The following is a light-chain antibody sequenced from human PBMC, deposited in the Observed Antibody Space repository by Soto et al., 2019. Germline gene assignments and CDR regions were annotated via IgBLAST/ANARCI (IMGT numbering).Light chain of an antibody. V-gene: IGKV1-39*01. CDR3: QQSYNTPQT. J-gene: IGKJ1*01. CDR2: ATD. CDR1: QTITNY. Sequence: DIQMTQSPSSLSASVGDRVTITCRASQTITNYLNWYQQQSGKAPKLLIYATDTLQRGVPSRFSGSGSGTDYTLTISSLQPEDFATYYCQQSYNTPQTFGQGTKVDIK.